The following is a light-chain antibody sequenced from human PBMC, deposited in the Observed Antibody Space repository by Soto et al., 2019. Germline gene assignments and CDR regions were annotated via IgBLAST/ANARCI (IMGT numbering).Light chain of an antibody. V-gene: IGLV2-14*01. CDR3: SSYTSTNTQV. CDR1: SSDVGAYKY. CDR2: EVS. J-gene: IGLJ1*01. Sequence: QSVLTQPASVSGSPGQSIIISCTGTSSDVGAYKYVSWYQQHPGKAPKLMIYEVSNRPSGVSNRFSGSKSGNTASVTISGLQAEDEADYYCSSYTSTNTQVFGNGTKVTVL.